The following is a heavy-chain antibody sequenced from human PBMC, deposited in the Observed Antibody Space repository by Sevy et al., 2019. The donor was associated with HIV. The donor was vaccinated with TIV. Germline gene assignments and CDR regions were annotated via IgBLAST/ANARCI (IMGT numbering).Heavy chain of an antibody. V-gene: IGHV3-30-3*01. CDR2: ISYDGSNK. Sequence: GGSLRLSCAASGFTFSSYAMHWVRQAPGKGLEWVAVISYDGSNKYYADSVKGRFTNSRDNSKNTLDLQMNSLRAEDTAVYYCARSKRATNARLDYWGQGTLVTVSS. D-gene: IGHD5-12*01. CDR3: ARSKRATNARLDY. J-gene: IGHJ4*02. CDR1: GFTFSSYA.